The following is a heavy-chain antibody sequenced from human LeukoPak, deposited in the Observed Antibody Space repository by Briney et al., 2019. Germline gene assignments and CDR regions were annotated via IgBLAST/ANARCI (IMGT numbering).Heavy chain of an antibody. CDR2: IRFDGSDK. CDR3: AARYCISATCYLAYDAFDI. CDR1: GFTFSSYS. Sequence: GGSLRLSCAASGFTFSSYSMNWVRQAPGKGLEWVAFIRFDGSDKYYADSVKGRFTISRDNSKNTVYLQMNSLRAEDTTVYYCAARYCISATCYLAYDAFDIWGQGTMVTVSS. V-gene: IGHV3-30*02. D-gene: IGHD2-2*01. J-gene: IGHJ3*02.